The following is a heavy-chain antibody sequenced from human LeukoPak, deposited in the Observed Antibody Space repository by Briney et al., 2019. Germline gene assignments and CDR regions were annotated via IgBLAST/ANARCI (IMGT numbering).Heavy chain of an antibody. CDR1: GDSVSSNSAA. D-gene: IGHD1-26*01. J-gene: IGHJ5*02. V-gene: IGHV6-1*01. CDR3: ARESWYSEGYNWFDP. Sequence: SQTLSLTCVISGDSVSSNSAAWNWIRQSPSRGLEWLGRTYYRSKWYNDYAGSVKSRITINPDTSKNQFSLQLNAVTPEGKGCFIGARESWYSEGYNWFDPWGQGTLVTVSS. CDR2: TYYRSKWYN.